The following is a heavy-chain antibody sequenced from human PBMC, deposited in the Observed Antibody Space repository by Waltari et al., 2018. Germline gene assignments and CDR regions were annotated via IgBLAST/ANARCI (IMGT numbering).Heavy chain of an antibody. V-gene: IGHV4-59*01. CDR2: IYSSGST. D-gene: IGHD1-26*01. CDR3: ARGVGLEGDAFDI. CDR1: GGSISSYY. J-gene: IGHJ3*02. Sequence: QVQLQESGPGLVKPSETLSLTCTVSGGSISSYYWSWLRQPPGKGLEWIGYIYSSGSTNYSPSLKSRGTISVDTSKNQVSLKLSFVTAADTAVYYCARGVGLEGDAFDIWGQGTMVTVSS.